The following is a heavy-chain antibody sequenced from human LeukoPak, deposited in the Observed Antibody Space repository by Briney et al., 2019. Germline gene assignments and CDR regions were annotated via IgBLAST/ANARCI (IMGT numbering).Heavy chain of an antibody. CDR2: LSGSGGST. Sequence: GGSLRLSAAASGFTFSSYASRWVRQAPGNGLVWVFALSGSGGSTYYADSVKGRFTISRDNSKNTLYLQMNSLRAEDTAVYYCARCQIAAAGTGAFDVWGQGTMVTVSS. CDR1: GFTFSSYA. D-gene: IGHD6-13*01. J-gene: IGHJ3*01. CDR3: ARCQIAAAGTGAFDV. V-gene: IGHV3-23*01.